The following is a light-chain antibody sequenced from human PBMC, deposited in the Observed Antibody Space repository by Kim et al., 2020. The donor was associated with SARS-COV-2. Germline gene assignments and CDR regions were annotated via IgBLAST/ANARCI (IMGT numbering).Light chain of an antibody. Sequence: DKYVWWYQQKSGQSPVLVIYQDNKRPSGIPERFSGSNSGNAASLTISGTQATDEADYYCQAWDSSPAVVFGGGTQLTVL. CDR2: QDN. V-gene: IGLV3-1*01. CDR3: QAWDSSPAVV. J-gene: IGLJ2*01. CDR1: DKY.